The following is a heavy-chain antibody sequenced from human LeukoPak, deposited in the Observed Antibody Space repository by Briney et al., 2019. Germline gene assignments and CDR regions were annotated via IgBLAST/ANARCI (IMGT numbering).Heavy chain of an antibody. D-gene: IGHD6-19*01. V-gene: IGHV1-69*05. CDR1: GGTFSSYA. J-gene: IGHJ4*02. CDR3: AREVAVAGTFDY. Sequence: SVKVSCKASGGTFSSYAISWVRQAPGQGLEWMGGIIPIFGTANYAQKFQGRVTITTDESTSTAYMELSSLRSEDTAVYYCAREVAVAGTFDYWGRGTLVTVSS. CDR2: IIPIFGTA.